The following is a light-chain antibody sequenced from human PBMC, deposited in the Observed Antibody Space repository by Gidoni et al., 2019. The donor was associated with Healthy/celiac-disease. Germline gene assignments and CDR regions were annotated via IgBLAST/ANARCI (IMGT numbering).Light chain of an antibody. Sequence: DIQMTQSPSSLSASVGDRVTITCRASQGIRNSLAWYQQKPRKAPKLLLYATSRLQIGVPSRFSGSGSGTDYALTISSLQPEDFATYYCQQYSSTPGTFGQGTKVEIK. CDR2: ATS. CDR3: QQYSSTPGT. CDR1: QGIRNS. V-gene: IGKV1-NL1*01. J-gene: IGKJ1*01.